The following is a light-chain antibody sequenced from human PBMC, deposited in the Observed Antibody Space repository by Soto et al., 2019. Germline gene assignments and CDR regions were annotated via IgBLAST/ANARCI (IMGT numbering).Light chain of an antibody. CDR3: TAWDDRLSAWV. V-gene: IGLV1-47*01. CDR2: RST. J-gene: IGLJ3*02. CDR1: RSNIGSNS. Sequence: QSVLTQPPSASGTPGQRVTFSCSGSRSNIGSNSVYWYHQLPGTAPKLLIYRSTQRPSGVPDRFSGSKSGTSASLAVSGLRFEDAAIYYCTAWDDRLSAWVFGGGTQLTV.